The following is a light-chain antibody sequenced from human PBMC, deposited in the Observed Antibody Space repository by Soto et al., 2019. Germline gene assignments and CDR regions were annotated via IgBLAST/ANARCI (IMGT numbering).Light chain of an antibody. CDR2: DSY. Sequence: DVEMTQSPSTLSASVGDSVTITCRASPSVNNWLAWYQQKPGKAPRLLIFDSYKLESGVPSRFSGSGSGTEFILTISSLQADDFATYYCQHYNTFSTFGQGTKVEIK. V-gene: IGKV1-5*01. J-gene: IGKJ1*01. CDR3: QHYNTFST. CDR1: PSVNNW.